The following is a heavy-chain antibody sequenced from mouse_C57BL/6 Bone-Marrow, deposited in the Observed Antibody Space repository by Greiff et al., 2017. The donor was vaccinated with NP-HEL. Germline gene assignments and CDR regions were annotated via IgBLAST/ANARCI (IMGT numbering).Heavy chain of an antibody. CDR3: ARYPLYTTVVATRDYAMDY. Sequence: QVQLQQPGAELVKPGASVKLSCKASGYTFTSYWMHWVKQRPGQGLEWIGMIHPNSGSTKYNEKFKSKATLTVDKSSSTAYMQLSSLTYEDSAVYYCARYPLYTTVVATRDYAMDYWGQGTSVTVSS. V-gene: IGHV1-64*01. D-gene: IGHD1-1*01. J-gene: IGHJ4*01. CDR1: GYTFTSYW. CDR2: IHPNSGST.